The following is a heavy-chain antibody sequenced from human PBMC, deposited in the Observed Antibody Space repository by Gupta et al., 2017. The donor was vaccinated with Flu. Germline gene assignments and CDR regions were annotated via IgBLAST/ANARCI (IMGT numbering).Heavy chain of an antibody. CDR2: SKAYGGTT. J-gene: IGHJ4*02. D-gene: IGHD6-19*01. CDR3: TSSGWYGDY. V-gene: IGHV3-49*02. Sequence: SKAYGGTTEYAASVKGRFTISRDDSKSIAYLQMNSLKTEDTAVYYCTSSGWYGDYWGQGTLVTVSS.